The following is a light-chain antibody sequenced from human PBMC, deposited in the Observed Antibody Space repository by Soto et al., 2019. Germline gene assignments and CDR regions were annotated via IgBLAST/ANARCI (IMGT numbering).Light chain of an antibody. J-gene: IGKJ1*01. CDR3: QQYGSSPGT. V-gene: IGKV3-20*01. CDR1: QSVSSN. CDR2: GAS. Sequence: EIGMTQSPATLSVCPGERATLSCRASQSVSSNLAWYQQKPGQAPRLLIYGASSRATGIPDRFSGSGSGTDFTLTISRLEPEDFAVYYCQQYGSSPGTFGQGTKVDIK.